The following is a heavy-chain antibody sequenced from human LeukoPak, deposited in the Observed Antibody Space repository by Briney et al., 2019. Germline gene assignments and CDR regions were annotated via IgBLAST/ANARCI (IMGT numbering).Heavy chain of an antibody. CDR3: ARSLNYYDRTGYYYMALNYFDY. CDR1: GGSISSYY. CDR2: IYTSGST. Sequence: SETLSLTCTVSGGSISSYYWSWIRQPAGKGLEWIGRIYTSGSTNYNPSLKSRVTMSVDTSKNQFSLKLSSVTAADTAVYYCARSLNYYDRTGYYYMALNYFDYWGRGTLVTASS. D-gene: IGHD3-22*01. J-gene: IGHJ4*02. V-gene: IGHV4-4*07.